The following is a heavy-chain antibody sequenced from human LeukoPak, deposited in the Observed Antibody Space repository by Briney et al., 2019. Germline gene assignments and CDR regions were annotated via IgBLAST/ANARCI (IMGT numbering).Heavy chain of an antibody. CDR1: GGSISGYY. Sequence: SETLSLTCKVSGGSISGYYWSWLRQPAGKGLEWIGRLDSSGSTNYNSSLKSRVTMSIDRSQFSLRLTSVTAADTAIYYCARGTSCGSKCFFDYWGQGSLVTVSS. CDR2: LDSSGST. CDR3: ARGTSCGSKCFFDY. D-gene: IGHD2-21*01. J-gene: IGHJ4*02. V-gene: IGHV4-4*07.